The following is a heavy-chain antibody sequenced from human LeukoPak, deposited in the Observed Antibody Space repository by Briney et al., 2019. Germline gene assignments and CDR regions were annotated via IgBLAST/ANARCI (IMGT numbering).Heavy chain of an antibody. D-gene: IGHD1-26*01. V-gene: IGHV3-49*04. CDR3: TRYSGSYPFDY. CDR1: GFTFSHFA. J-gene: IGHJ4*02. CDR2: IRSKAYGGTM. Sequence: PGRSLRLSCEASGFTFSHFAMHWVRQAPGKGREWVGFIRSKAYGGTMEYAASVKGRLTVSRDDSKSIAYLQMDSLKTEDTAVYYCTRYSGSYPFDYWGQGTLVTVSS.